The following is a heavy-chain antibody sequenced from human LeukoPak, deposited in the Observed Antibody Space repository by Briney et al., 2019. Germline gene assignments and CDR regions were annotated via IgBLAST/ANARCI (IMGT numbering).Heavy chain of an antibody. CDR2: IRSQTDGGTT. J-gene: IGHJ4*02. V-gene: IGHV3-15*01. CDR1: GFTFRSAW. Sequence: PGGSLRLSCTVSGFTFRSAWMSWVRQPPGKGLEWVGRIRSQTDGGTTDHGAPVQGRFTISRDDSQSTVYLQMTSLKIEDTAVYFCTTAPDSGSRDDYWGPGTLVTVSS. D-gene: IGHD1-26*01. CDR3: TTAPDSGSRDDY.